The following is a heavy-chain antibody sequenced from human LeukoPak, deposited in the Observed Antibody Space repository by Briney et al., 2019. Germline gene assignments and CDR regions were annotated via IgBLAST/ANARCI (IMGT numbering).Heavy chain of an antibody. Sequence: SETLSLTCTVSGGSISSYYWSWIRQPPGKGLEWIGYIYYSGSTNYNPSLKSRVTISVDTSKNQFSLKLSSVTAADTAVYYCARDYYDSSGYYYYFDYWGQGTLVTVSS. CDR3: ARDYYDSSGYYYYFDY. V-gene: IGHV4-59*12. CDR2: IYYSGST. CDR1: GGSISSYY. D-gene: IGHD3-22*01. J-gene: IGHJ4*02.